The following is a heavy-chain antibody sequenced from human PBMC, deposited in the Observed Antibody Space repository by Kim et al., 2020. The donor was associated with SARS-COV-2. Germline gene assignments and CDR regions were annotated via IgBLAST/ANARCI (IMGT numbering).Heavy chain of an antibody. Sequence: GGSLRLSCAASGFTFSSYSMNWVRQAPGKGLEWVSSISSSSSYIYYADSVKGRFTISRDNAKNSLYLQMNSLRAEDTAVYYCARQWVGATTYYYYYGMDVWGQGTTVTVSS. CDR2: ISSSSSYI. V-gene: IGHV3-21*01. CDR3: ARQWVGATTYYYYYGMDV. CDR1: GFTFSSYS. D-gene: IGHD1-26*01. J-gene: IGHJ6*02.